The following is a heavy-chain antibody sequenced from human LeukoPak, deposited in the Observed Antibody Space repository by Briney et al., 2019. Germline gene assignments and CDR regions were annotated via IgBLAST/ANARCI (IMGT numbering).Heavy chain of an antibody. CDR2: ISGSGGST. D-gene: IGHD3-10*01. CDR3: ANDGLWFGDPGLDY. J-gene: IGHJ4*02. CDR1: GFTFSSYA. Sequence: PGGSLRLSCAASGFTFSSYAMSWVRQAPGKGLEWVSAISGSGGSTYYADSVKGRFTISRDNSKNTLYLQMNSLGAEDTAVYYCANDGLWFGDPGLDYWGQGTLVTVSS. V-gene: IGHV3-23*01.